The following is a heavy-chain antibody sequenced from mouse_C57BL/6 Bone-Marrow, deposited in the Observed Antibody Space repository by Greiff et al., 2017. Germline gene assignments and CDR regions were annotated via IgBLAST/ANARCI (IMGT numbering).Heavy chain of an antibody. D-gene: IGHD1-1*01. Sequence: EVKLEESGGGLVQPGGSLSLSCAASGFTFTDYYMSWVRQPPGKALEWLGFIRNKANGYTTEYSASVKGRFTISRDNSQSILYLQMNALRAEDSATYYCARNYGSLDYWGQGTTLTVSS. V-gene: IGHV7-3*01. CDR2: IRNKANGYTT. J-gene: IGHJ2*01. CDR3: ARNYGSLDY. CDR1: GFTFTDYY.